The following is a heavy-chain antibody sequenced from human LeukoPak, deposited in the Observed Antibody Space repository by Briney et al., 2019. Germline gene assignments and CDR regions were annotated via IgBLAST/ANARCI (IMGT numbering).Heavy chain of an antibody. J-gene: IGHJ4*02. Sequence: PGGSLRLSCAASVFTFSNYAMHWVRQAPDKGLEWVAVISYDGSNKYYADSVNGRFTISRDNSENTLYLQMNSLRAEDTAVYYCARAKSTSGLVAVVAATLLFDYWGQGTLVTVSS. V-gene: IGHV3-30*04. CDR3: ARAKSTSGLVAVVAATLLFDY. D-gene: IGHD2-15*01. CDR1: VFTFSNYA. CDR2: ISYDGSNK.